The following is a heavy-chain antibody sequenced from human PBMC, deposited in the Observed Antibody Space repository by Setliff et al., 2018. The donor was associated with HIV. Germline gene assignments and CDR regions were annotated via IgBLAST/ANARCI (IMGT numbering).Heavy chain of an antibody. Sequence: SETLSLTCTVSGGSISSSYWTWTRQPPGKGLEWIGNIHYSGSTNYNPSLKSRVTISVDTSRSQFSLKLSSVTAADTAVYYCARGRDKYGPIDYWGQGTLVTVSS. CDR3: ARGRDKYGPIDY. V-gene: IGHV4-59*01. CDR1: GGSISSSY. J-gene: IGHJ4*02. D-gene: IGHD3-10*01. CDR2: IHYSGST.